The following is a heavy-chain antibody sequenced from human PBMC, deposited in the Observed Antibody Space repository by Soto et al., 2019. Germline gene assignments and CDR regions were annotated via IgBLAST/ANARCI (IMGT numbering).Heavy chain of an antibody. J-gene: IGHJ4*02. CDR1: GYTFTSYG. CDR2: ISAHNRNT. V-gene: IGHV1-18*01. Sequence: QVQLVQSGAEVKKPGASVKVSCKASGYTFTSYGISWVRQAPGQGLEWMGWISAHNRNTNYAQELQGRVTMATDTPTSTAYMELRSRRSDDTAVYYCARVAPPGDYWGQGTLVTVSS. CDR3: ARVAPPGDY.